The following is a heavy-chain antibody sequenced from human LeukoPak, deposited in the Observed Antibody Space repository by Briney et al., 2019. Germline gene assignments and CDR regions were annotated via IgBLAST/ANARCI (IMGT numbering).Heavy chain of an antibody. Sequence: GGSLRLSCAASGFTFDDYAMHWVRQAPGKGLEWVAGISWDSGSIDYADSVKGRFTTSRDNAKNSVYLHMNSLRVEDTAVYYCARVGLLHYPMDYWGRGTLLTVSS. V-gene: IGHV3-9*01. CDR2: ISWDSGSI. D-gene: IGHD1-26*01. J-gene: IGHJ4*02. CDR3: ARVGLLHYPMDY. CDR1: GFTFDDYA.